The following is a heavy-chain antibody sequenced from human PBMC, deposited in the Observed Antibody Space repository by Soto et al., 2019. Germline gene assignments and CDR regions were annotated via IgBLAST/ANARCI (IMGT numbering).Heavy chain of an antibody. J-gene: IGHJ6*02. V-gene: IGHV1-18*01. Sequence: ASVKVSCKASGYTFTTYGLSWVRQAPGQGLEWMGWISAYNGSTNYAQKLQGRVTMTTDTSTSTAYMELRSLRSDDTAVYYCARAKALGYYDSSGFWGMDVWGQGTTVTVSS. CDR2: ISAYNGST. CDR1: GYTFTTYG. D-gene: IGHD3-22*01. CDR3: ARAKALGYYDSSGFWGMDV.